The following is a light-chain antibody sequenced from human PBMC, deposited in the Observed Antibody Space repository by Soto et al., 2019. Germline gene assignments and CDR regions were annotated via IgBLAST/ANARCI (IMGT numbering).Light chain of an antibody. J-gene: IGKJ2*01. Sequence: DIQMTQSPSSLSASVGDRVTITCRASQGISNYLAWYQQKPGKVPKLLIYAASTLQSGVPSRSSGSGSGTDFTLSITSLQPEDVATYYCQKYNSVPYTFGQGTKLEIK. V-gene: IGKV1-27*01. CDR3: QKYNSVPYT. CDR1: QGISNY. CDR2: AAS.